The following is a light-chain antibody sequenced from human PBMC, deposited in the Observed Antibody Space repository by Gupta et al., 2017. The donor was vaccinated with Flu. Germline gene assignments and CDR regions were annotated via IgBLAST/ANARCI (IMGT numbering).Light chain of an antibody. Sequence: DVQMTQSPSTLSASIGDTVMISCRASQSGSTWLAWYQQKPGKAPKLLVYKASDLQSGIPPRFSGSGSGTEFTLTITSLQPDDFATYYCQQYNSYSWTFGQGTKLEIK. CDR3: QQYNSYSWT. CDR1: QSGSTW. J-gene: IGKJ1*01. CDR2: KAS. V-gene: IGKV1-5*03.